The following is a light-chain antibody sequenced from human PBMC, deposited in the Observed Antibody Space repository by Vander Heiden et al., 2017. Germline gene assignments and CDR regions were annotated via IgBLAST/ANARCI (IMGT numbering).Light chain of an antibody. CDR3: FSKDTSGDLGV. J-gene: IGLJ3*02. Sequence: SYELPQPPSVSVSPGQTARHPCSGSALPKNYVYWYQQKSGQTPVLVIYEDTKRPSGIQGRFSGSSSGTMATWTISGAQEDDEADYYCFSKDTSGDLGVFGGGTKLTVL. CDR2: EDT. V-gene: IGLV3-10*01. CDR1: ALPKNY.